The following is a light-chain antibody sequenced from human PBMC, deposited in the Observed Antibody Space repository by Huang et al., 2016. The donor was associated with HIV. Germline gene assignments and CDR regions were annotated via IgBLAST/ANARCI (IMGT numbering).Light chain of an antibody. J-gene: IGKJ1*01. CDR2: EVS. CDR3: MQRIHLPLT. Sequence: DIVMTQTPLSLSVTPGQTASISCKSSESLMYRDGKTYLSWFLQRPCQSPQLLSYEVSSRFSGWPDRFSGSGSGTDFTLKISRVEAEDVGTYYCMQRIHLPLTFGRGTKVEIK. CDR1: ESLMYRDGKTY. V-gene: IGKV2-29*03.